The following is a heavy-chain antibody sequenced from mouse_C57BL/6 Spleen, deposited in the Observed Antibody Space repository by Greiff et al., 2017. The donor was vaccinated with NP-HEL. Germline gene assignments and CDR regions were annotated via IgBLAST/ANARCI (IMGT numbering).Heavy chain of an antibody. J-gene: IGHJ3*01. CDR1: GFNIKDDY. D-gene: IGHD2-4*01. CDR3: TTLEDYEAPLAY. CDR2: IDPENGDT. Sequence: VQLQQSGAELVRPGASVKLSCTASGFNIKDDYMHWVKQRPEQGLEWIGWIDPENGDTEYASKFQGKATITADTSSNTAYLQLSSLTSEDTAVYDCTTLEDYEAPLAYWGQGTLVTVSA. V-gene: IGHV14-4*01.